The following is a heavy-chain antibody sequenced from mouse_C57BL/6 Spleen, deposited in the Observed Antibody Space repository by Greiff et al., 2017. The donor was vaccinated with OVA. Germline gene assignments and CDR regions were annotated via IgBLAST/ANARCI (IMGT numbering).Heavy chain of an antibody. CDR3: TRVVGAMDY. V-gene: IGHV1-15*01. CDR2: IDPETGGT. Sequence: VKLQESGAELVRPGASVTLSCKASGYTFTDYEMHWVKQTPVHGLEWIGAIDPETGGTAYNQKFKGKAILTADKSSSTAYMELRSLTSEDSAVYYCTRVVGAMDYWGQGTSVTVSS. CDR1: GYTFTDYE. D-gene: IGHD1-1*01. J-gene: IGHJ4*01.